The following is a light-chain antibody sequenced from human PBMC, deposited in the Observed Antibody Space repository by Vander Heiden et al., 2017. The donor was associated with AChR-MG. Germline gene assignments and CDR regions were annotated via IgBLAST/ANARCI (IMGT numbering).Light chain of an antibody. CDR3: QSYDNSLNAVV. J-gene: IGLJ2*01. V-gene: IGLV1-40*01. Sequence: QSVLTQPPSVSGAPGQSVIISCTGSSSNLGEGHTVNWYRQLPGSAPKLLIYADTNRPSGVPDRFSGSNSGTSASLAITGLQPDDEADYYCQSYDNSLNAVVFGGGTKLTVL. CDR1: SSNLGEGHT. CDR2: ADT.